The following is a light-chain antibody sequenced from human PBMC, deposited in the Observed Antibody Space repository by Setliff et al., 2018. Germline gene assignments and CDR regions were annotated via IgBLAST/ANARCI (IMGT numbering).Light chain of an antibody. CDR1: SSDVGGYNY. CDR2: NVS. V-gene: IGLV2-14*03. Sequence: QSVLAQPASVSGSPGQSIAISCTGTSSDVGGYNYVSWYQQHPGKAPKLMIYNVSNRPLGVSSRFSGSKSGNTASLIISGLRAEDEAEYYCASYTSSSTILFGGGTKVTVL. J-gene: IGLJ2*01. CDR3: ASYTSSSTIL.